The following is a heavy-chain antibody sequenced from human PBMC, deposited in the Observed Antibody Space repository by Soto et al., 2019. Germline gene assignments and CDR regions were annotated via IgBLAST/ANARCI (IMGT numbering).Heavy chain of an antibody. Sequence: SETLSLTCTVSGASISDSDEYYWAWIRQPPGKGLLWIGNIYYSGSTCYHPSLKSRVTISVDTSRNQFSLNLSSVTAADTAVYYCARQYYERSGFPPAYWGQGTLVTVSS. CDR1: GASISDSDEYY. V-gene: IGHV4-39*01. D-gene: IGHD3-16*01. J-gene: IGHJ4*02. CDR3: ARQYYERSGFPPAY. CDR2: IYYSGST.